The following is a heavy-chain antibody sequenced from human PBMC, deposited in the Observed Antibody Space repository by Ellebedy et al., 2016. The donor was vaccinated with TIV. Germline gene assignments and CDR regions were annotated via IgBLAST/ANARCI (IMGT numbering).Heavy chain of an antibody. CDR3: ASCIAAAGIPSWFDP. D-gene: IGHD6-13*01. Sequence: MPSETLSLTCTVSGGSISSYYWSWIRQPPGKGLEWIGYIYYSGSTNYNPSLKSRVTISVDTSKNQFSLKLSSVTAADTAVYYCASCIAAAGIPSWFDPWGQGTLVTVSS. CDR2: IYYSGST. V-gene: IGHV4-59*12. CDR1: GGSISSYY. J-gene: IGHJ5*02.